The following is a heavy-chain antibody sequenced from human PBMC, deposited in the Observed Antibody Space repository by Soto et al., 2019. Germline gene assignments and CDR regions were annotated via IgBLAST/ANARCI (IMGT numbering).Heavy chain of an antibody. D-gene: IGHD4-17*01. CDR1: GFTFSNAW. J-gene: IGHJ3*02. CDR3: TTDFKGDYGDPIDAFDI. CDR2: IKSKTDGGTT. Sequence: GGSLRLSCAASGFTFSNAWMSWVRQAPGKGLEWVGRIKSKTDGGTTDYAAPVKGRFTISRDDSNNTLYLQMNSLKTEDTAVYYCTTDFKGDYGDPIDAFDIWGQGTMVTVSS. V-gene: IGHV3-15*01.